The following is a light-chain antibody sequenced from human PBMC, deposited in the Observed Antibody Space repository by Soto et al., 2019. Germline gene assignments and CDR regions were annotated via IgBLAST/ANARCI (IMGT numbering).Light chain of an antibody. V-gene: IGLV2-23*02. CDR1: SSDVGSYNL. Sequence: QRALTHPASGSRPPGQSITISCTGTSSDVGSYNLVSWYQQHPGKAPKLMIYEVSKRPSGVSNRFSGSKSGNTASLTISGLQAEDEADYYCCSYAGSSISYVFGTGTKVTDL. CDR3: CSYAGSSISYV. J-gene: IGLJ1*01. CDR2: EVS.